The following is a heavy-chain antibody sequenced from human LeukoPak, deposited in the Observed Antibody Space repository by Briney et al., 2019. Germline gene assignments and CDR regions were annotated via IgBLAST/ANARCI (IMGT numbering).Heavy chain of an antibody. V-gene: IGHV1-46*01. J-gene: IGHJ4*02. CDR1: GYIITSYY. CDR2: INPSSGST. D-gene: IGHD3-22*01. CDR3: ARGARYYYDSSGYSSFDY. Sequence: ASVKVSCKASGYIITSYYMHWVRQAPGQGLEWMGIINPSSGSTIYAQKFQGRVTMTRDMSTSTVYMELSSLRSEDTAVYYCARGARYYYDSSGYSSFDYWGQGTLVTVSS.